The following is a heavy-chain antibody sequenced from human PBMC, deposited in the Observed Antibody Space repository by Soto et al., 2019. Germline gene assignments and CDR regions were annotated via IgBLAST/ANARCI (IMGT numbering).Heavy chain of an antibody. CDR2: IKSRADGGTK. Sequence: GGSLRLSCAASGFTFSHAWMSWVRQAPGKGLEWVGRIKSRADGGTKDYGAPVRGRFTISRDDSENMLYLQMNSLKTEDTAVYYCTVVTRWEQYSTSGYWFDPWGPGTLVTVS. CDR1: GFTFSHAW. V-gene: IGHV3-15*01. D-gene: IGHD1-26*01. J-gene: IGHJ5*02. CDR3: TVVTRWEQYSTSGYWFDP.